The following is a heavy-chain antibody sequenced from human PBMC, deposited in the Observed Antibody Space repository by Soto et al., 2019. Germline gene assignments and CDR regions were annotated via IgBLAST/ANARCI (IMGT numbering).Heavy chain of an antibody. CDR2: IIPILRSL. CDR1: GDTLGSVA. V-gene: IGHV1-69*10. Sequence: SVRVSCQASGDTLGSVAFSKVRQAPGQVLEWLGVIIPILRSLSHAQRFQGRLTITADESSRTVFMELRRLKSEDTADYYCATEGVSVPAGTFEYWG. CDR3: ATEGVSVPAGTFEY. D-gene: IGHD2-2*01. J-gene: IGHJ4*01.